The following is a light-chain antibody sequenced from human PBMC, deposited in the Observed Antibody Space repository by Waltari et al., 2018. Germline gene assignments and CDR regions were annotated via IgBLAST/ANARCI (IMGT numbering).Light chain of an antibody. J-gene: IGKJ1*01. Sequence: SCRASQSVSNSVLASDQCRAGQPHRRLNYVAYSRATGSPASFICGRSWTDFTLTITRLEPEEFALYYCQQYGTSPWTFDQGTKVEVK. V-gene: IGKV3-20*01. CDR3: QQYGTSPWT. CDR1: QSVSNSV. CDR2: VAY.